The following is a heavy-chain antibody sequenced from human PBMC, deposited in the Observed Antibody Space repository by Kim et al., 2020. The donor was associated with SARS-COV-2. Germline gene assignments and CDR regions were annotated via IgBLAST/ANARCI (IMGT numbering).Heavy chain of an antibody. CDR3: TRDGLVRGDV. J-gene: IGHJ6*03. CDR2: IKQDGGEK. V-gene: IGHV3-7*01. CDR1: GFTFTTYY. Sequence: GGSLRLSCAASGFTFTTYYMSWVRQAPGKGPQWVANIKQDGGEKYYIYSVKGRFTISRDNAKNSVYLQMNNLRADDTGVYYCTRDGLVRGDVWGKGNTV.